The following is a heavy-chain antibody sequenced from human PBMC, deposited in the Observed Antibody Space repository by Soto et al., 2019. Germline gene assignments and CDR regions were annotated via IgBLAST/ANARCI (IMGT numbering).Heavy chain of an antibody. V-gene: IGHV4-34*01. J-gene: IGHJ4*02. D-gene: IGHD3-22*01. CDR2: INHSGST. CDR3: ARGAPSYYDSSDYYPSDYFDY. CDR1: GGSFSGYY. Sequence: SETLSLTCAVYGGSFSGYYWSWIRQPPGKGLEWIGEINHSGSTNYNPSLKSRVTISVDTSKNQFSLKLSSVTAADTAVYYCARGAPSYYDSSDYYPSDYFDYWGQGTLVTVSS.